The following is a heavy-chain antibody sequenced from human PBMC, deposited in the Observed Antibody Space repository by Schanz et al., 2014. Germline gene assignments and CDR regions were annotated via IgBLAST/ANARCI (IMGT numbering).Heavy chain of an antibody. CDR2: INPNSGGT. Sequence: QVQLVQSGAEVKKPGASVKVSCKASGHPFTAYYMHWVRQAPGQGLEWMGRINPNSGGTNYAENFQGRVTMTRDTSTSTVYMELSRLTSDDTAVYYCARVRSEDYGGMDVWGQGTTVTVSS. CDR1: GHPFTAYY. CDR3: ARVRSEDYGGMDV. V-gene: IGHV1-2*06. J-gene: IGHJ6*02.